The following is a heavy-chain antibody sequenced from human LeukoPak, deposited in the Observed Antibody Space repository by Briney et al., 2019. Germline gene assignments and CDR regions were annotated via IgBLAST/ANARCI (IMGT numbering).Heavy chain of an antibody. CDR1: GASISSYY. V-gene: IGHV4-4*07. CDR3: ARGGYSGYDPTNFDY. J-gene: IGHJ4*02. Sequence: SETLSLTCTVSGASISSYYWSWIRQPAGKGLEWIGRIYTSGSTNYNPSLKSRVTMSVDTSKNQFSLKLSSVTAADTAVYYCARGGYSGYDPTNFDYWGQGTLVTVSS. D-gene: IGHD5-12*01. CDR2: IYTSGST.